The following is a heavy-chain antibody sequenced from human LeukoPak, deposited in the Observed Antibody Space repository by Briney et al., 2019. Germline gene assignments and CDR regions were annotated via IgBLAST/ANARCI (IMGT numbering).Heavy chain of an antibody. CDR2: ISGGGETT. D-gene: IGHD5-24*01. CDR3: AKVREAWDY. V-gene: IGHV3-23*01. Sequence: GGSLRLSCVASGFSFSTSLMGWVRQAPGKGLEWVSAISGGGETTYYADSVKGRFTISRDNPESTLYLRMDSLGADDTAVYYCAKVREAWDYWGQGTQVTVSS. CDR1: GFSFSTSL. J-gene: IGHJ4*02.